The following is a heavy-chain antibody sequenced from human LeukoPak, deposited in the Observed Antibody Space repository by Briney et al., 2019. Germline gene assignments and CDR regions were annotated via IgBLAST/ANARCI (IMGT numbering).Heavy chain of an antibody. D-gene: IGHD6-13*01. V-gene: IGHV1-46*01. J-gene: IGHJ4*02. Sequence: GASVKVSCKTSGYTFTGYYMYWVRQAPGQGLEWMGIINPSGGSTSYAQKFQGRVTMTRDTSTSTVYMELSSLRSEDTAVYYCATYHSSSWYDYWGQGTLVTVSS. CDR2: INPSGGST. CDR1: GYTFTGYY. CDR3: ATYHSSSWYDY.